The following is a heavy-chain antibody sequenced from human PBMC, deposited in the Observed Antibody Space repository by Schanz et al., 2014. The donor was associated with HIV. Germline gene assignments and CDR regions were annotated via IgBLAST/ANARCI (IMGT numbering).Heavy chain of an antibody. CDR3: ARGITGNSYGFDY. J-gene: IGHJ4*02. D-gene: IGHD5-18*01. CDR1: GFTFDDYA. V-gene: IGHV3-9*01. Sequence: EVQLVESGGGLVQPGRSLRLSCAASGFTFDDYAMHWVRQAPGKGLEWVSGISWNSGSIGYADSVKGRFTISRDNAKNSLNLQLKSLRAEDTAVYYCARGITGNSYGFDYWGQGALVSDSS. CDR2: ISWNSGSI.